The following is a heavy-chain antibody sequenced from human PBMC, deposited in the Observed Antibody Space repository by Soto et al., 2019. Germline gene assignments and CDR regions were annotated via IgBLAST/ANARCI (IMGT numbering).Heavy chain of an antibody. D-gene: IGHD3-3*01. CDR1: GGSISSTSYA. CDR3: ARHVHNQGYEYYFDS. CDR2: IDYSGTI. J-gene: IGHJ4*02. Sequence: QLQLQESGPGLVKPSETLSLTCNASGGSISSTSYAWGWIRQSPGKGLEWIGTIDYSGTIYYNPSLKSRITISGHTSKNQISLKLSSVTAADTAVYYCARHVHNQGYEYYFDSWGQGTLVTVSS. V-gene: IGHV4-39*01.